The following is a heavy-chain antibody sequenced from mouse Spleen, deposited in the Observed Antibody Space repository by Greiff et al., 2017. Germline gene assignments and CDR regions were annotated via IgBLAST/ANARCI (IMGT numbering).Heavy chain of an antibody. V-gene: IGHV5-17*01. Sequence: EVKLMESGGGLVKPGGSLKLSCAASGFTFSDYGMHWVRQAPEKGLEWVAYISSGSSTIYYTDTVKGLFTLSRDNAKNTLFLQMPSLRSEDTAMYYCARDEWVRWFAYWGQGTLVTVSA. CDR1: GFTFSDYG. CDR2: ISSGSSTI. D-gene: IGHD2-2*01. J-gene: IGHJ3*01. CDR3: ARDEWVRWFAY.